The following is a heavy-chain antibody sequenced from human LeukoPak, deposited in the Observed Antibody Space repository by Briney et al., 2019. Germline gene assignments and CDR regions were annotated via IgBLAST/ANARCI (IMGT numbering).Heavy chain of an antibody. CDR3: ARVRFDYYDSSGSFDY. CDR2: IYTSGST. V-gene: IGHV4-4*07. J-gene: IGHJ4*02. D-gene: IGHD3-22*01. CDR1: GGSISSYY. Sequence: PSETLSLTCTASGGSISSYYWSWIRQPAGKGLEWIGRIYTSGSTNYNPSLKSRVTMSVDTSKNQFSLKLSSVTAADTAVYYCARVRFDYYDSSGSFDYWGQGTLVTVSS.